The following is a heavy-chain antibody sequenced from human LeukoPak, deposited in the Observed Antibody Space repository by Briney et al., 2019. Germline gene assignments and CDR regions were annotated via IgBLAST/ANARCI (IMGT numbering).Heavy chain of an antibody. V-gene: IGHV3-30*03. Sequence: AGSLRLSCAASGFIFSSYGIHWVRQAPGKGLEWVAVISYDGSNKYYADSVKGRFTISRDNSKNTLYLQMNSLRAEDTAGYYCARFYANEWELPHWGQGTLVTVSS. D-gene: IGHD1-26*01. CDR3: ARFYANEWELPH. CDR2: ISYDGSNK. CDR1: GFIFSSYG. J-gene: IGHJ4*02.